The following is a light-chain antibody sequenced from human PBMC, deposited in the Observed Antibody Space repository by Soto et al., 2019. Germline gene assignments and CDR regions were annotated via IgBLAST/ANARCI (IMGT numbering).Light chain of an antibody. CDR1: QSISSN. CDR2: AAS. V-gene: IGKV1-39*01. J-gene: IGKJ1*01. Sequence: DIQITQSPSSLSASVGNRVTITCRATQSISSNLNWYQQKPGKASKLLTYAASNLQRGRPSTVSGSGSGTDFTLTISSLRPGDFATYYCQQSHSIPWTFGQGTKVDIK. CDR3: QQSHSIPWT.